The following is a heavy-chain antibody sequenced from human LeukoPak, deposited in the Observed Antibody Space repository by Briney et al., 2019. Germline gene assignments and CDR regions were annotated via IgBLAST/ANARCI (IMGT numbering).Heavy chain of an antibody. CDR1: GFSFSSHA. CDR2: IGASGDST. Sequence: GVSLRLSCGASGFSFSSHAMNWVRQAPGKGLEWVSLIGASGDSTYYADSVKGRFTISREHSKNTLYLQMNSLRAEDTGVYYCPRVPFDYWGQGTLVTVSS. J-gene: IGHJ4*02. CDR3: PRVPFDY. V-gene: IGHV3-23*01. D-gene: IGHD3-10*01.